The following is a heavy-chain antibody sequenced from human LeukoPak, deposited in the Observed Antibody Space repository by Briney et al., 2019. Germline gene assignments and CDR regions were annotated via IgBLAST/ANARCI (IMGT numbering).Heavy chain of an antibody. Sequence: GASVKVSCKASGGTFSSYAISWVRQAPGQGLEWMGGIIPIFGTANYAQKFQGRVTITADESTSTAYMELSSLRSEDTAVYYCATGLQGVRLGLFDYWGQGTLVTVSS. V-gene: IGHV1-69*13. CDR3: ATGLQGVRLGLFDY. CDR2: IIPIFGTA. J-gene: IGHJ4*02. CDR1: GGTFSSYA.